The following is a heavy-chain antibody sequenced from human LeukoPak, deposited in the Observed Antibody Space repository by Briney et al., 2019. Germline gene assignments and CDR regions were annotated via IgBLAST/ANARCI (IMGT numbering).Heavy chain of an antibody. CDR3: AKTRYCSGGSCYYDY. CDR2: IYPGDSDT. Sequence: GESLKISCKGSGYSFTSYWIGWVRQMPGKGLEWMGIIYPGDSDTRYSPSFQGQVTISADKSISTAYLQWSSLKASDTAMYYRAKTRYCSGGSCYYDYWGQGTLVTVSS. J-gene: IGHJ4*02. V-gene: IGHV5-51*01. CDR1: GYSFTSYW. D-gene: IGHD2-15*01.